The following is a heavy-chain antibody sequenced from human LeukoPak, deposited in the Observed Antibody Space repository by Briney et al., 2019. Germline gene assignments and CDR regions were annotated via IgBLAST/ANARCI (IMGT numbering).Heavy chain of an antibody. J-gene: IGHJ4*02. CDR3: ATALRGYCTNGVCLRGLGY. CDR1: GGTFSSYA. D-gene: IGHD2-8*01. V-gene: IGHV1-69*13. CDR2: IIPIFGTA. Sequence: SVKVSCKASGGTFSSYAISWVRQAPGQGLEWMGGIIPIFGTANYAQKFQGRVTITADESTSTAYMELSSLRSEDTAVYYCATALRGYCTNGVCLRGLGYWSQGTLVTVSS.